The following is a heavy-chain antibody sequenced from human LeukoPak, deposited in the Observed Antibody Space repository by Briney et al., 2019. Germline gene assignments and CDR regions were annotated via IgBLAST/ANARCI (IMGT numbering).Heavy chain of an antibody. D-gene: IGHD3-10*01. J-gene: IGHJ4*02. Sequence: SQTLSLTCAVSGGSISSGGYSWRWIRQPPGKGLEWIGYIYHSESTSYNPSLKSRVTMSVDMSKNQFSLKLTSVTAADTAVYYCASGYGSGSYSTLDYWGQGTLVTVSS. CDR3: ASGYGSGSYSTLDY. V-gene: IGHV4-30-2*01. CDR1: GGSISSGGYS. CDR2: IYHSEST.